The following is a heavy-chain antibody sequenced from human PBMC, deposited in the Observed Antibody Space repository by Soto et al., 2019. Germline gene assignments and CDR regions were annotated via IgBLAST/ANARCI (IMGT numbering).Heavy chain of an antibody. CDR3: AREGIAAAGFDY. CDR2: IWYDGSNK. CDR1: GFTFSDYY. Sequence: QVQLVESGGGLVKPGGSLRLSCAASGFTFSDYYMSWIRQAPGKGLEWVAVIWYDGSNKYYADSVKGRFTISRDNSKNTLYLQMNSLRAEDTAVYYCAREGIAAAGFDYWGQGTLVTVSS. D-gene: IGHD6-13*01. J-gene: IGHJ4*02. V-gene: IGHV3-33*08.